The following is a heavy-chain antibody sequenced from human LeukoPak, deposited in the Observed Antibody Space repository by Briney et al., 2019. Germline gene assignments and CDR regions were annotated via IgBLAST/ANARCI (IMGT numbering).Heavy chain of an antibody. V-gene: IGHV4-4*02. J-gene: IGHJ3*02. D-gene: IGHD5-18*01. CDR1: GGSISSSNW. CDR3: AILQLQSNDAFDI. Sequence: SETLSLTCAVSGGSISSSNWWSWVRQPPGKGLVWIGEIYHSGSTNYNPSLKSRVTITVDKSKNQFSLKLSSVTAADTAVYYCAILQLQSNDAFDIWGQGTMVTVSS. CDR2: IYHSGST.